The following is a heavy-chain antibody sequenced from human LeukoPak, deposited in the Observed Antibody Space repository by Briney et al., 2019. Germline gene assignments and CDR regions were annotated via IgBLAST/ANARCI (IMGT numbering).Heavy chain of an antibody. V-gene: IGHV3-30-3*01. J-gene: IGHJ4*02. CDR1: GFTFSSYA. D-gene: IGHD1-1*01. Sequence: PGGSLRLSCAASGFTFSSYAMHWVRQAPGKGLEWVAVISYDGSNKYYADSVKGRFTISRDNSKNTLYLQMNSLRAEDTAVYYCAREGLQLRVQYSPELDYWGQGTLVTASS. CDR2: ISYDGSNK. CDR3: AREGLQLRVQYSPELDY.